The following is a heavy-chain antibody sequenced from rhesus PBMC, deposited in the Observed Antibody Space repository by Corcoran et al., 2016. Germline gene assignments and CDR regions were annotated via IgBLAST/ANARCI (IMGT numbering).Heavy chain of an antibody. CDR1: GGPISDNY. CDR3: ARGSGGHGLDS. CDR2: ISAIVGST. D-gene: IGHD2-39*02. J-gene: IGHJ6*01. Sequence: QVQLQESGPGLVKPSETLSLTCAVSGGPISDNYWSWIRQSPGKGPEWIGRISAIVGSTDYSPSLKSRIAISTDTSKNHFSLKLTSVTAAATAIYYCARGSGGHGLDSWGQGVVVTVSS. V-gene: IGHV4-173*01.